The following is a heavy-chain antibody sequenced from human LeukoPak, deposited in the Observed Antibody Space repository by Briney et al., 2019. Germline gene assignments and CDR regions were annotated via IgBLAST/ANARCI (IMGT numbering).Heavy chain of an antibody. Sequence: SETLSLTCTVSGGSISSSSYYWGWIRQPPGKGLEWIGSIYYSGSTYYNPSLKSRVTISVDTSKNQFSLKLSSVTAADTAVYYCARGLTEVRTYDSSGYYYSPWGQGTLVTVSS. CDR1: GGSISSSSYY. CDR2: IYYSGST. V-gene: IGHV4-39*01. D-gene: IGHD3-22*01. CDR3: ARGLTEVRTYDSSGYYYSP. J-gene: IGHJ5*02.